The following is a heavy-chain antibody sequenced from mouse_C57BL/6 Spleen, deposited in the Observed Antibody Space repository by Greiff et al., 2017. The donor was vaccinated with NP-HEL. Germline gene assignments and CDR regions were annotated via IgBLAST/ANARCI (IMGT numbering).Heavy chain of an antibody. V-gene: IGHV1-26*01. Sequence: EVQLQQSGPELVKPGASVKISCKASGYTFTDYYMNWVKQSHGKSLEWIGDINPNNGGTSYNQKFKGKATLPVDKSSSTAYMELRSLTSEDSAVYYCANDGYYPYAMDYWGQGTSVTVSS. CDR1: GYTFTDYY. CDR2: INPNNGGT. J-gene: IGHJ4*01. CDR3: ANDGYYPYAMDY. D-gene: IGHD2-3*01.